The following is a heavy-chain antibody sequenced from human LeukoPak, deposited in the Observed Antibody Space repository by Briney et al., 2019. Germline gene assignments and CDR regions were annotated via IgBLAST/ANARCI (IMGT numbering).Heavy chain of an antibody. CDR1: GFTFSSCG. D-gene: IGHD1-14*01. V-gene: IGHV3-21*01. J-gene: IGHJ4*02. CDR2: IGPTGTNR. Sequence: GGSLGLSCAASGFTFSSCGFNWVRQAPGKGLEWVSSIGPTGTNRYYADSVRGRFTISRDNAKNSMYLQMDSLRDEDTAVYYCATETIGRHYDYWGQGTLLTVSS. CDR3: ATETIGRHYDY.